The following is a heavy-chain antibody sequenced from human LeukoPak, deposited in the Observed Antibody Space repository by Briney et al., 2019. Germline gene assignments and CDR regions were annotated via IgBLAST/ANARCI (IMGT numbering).Heavy chain of an antibody. D-gene: IGHD3-22*01. J-gene: IGHJ4*02. CDR2: ISAYNGNT. Sequence: ASVKVSCKASGGTFSSYAISWVRQAPGQGLEWVGWISAYNGNTNYAQKLQGRVTMTTDTSTSTAYMELRSLRSDDTAVYYCARDYYYDSIFFQYWGQGTLVTVSS. V-gene: IGHV1-18*01. CDR1: GGTFSSYA. CDR3: ARDYYYDSIFFQY.